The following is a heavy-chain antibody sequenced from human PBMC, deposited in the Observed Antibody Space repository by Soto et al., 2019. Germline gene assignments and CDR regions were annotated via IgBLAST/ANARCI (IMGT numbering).Heavy chain of an antibody. CDR1: GYTFTGYY. J-gene: IGHJ6*02. CDR3: ARGSRDGGHHYGMDV. D-gene: IGHD2-15*01. Sequence: ASVKVSCKASGYTFTGYYMHWVRQAPGQGLEWMGWINPNSGGTNYAQKFQGWVTMTRDTSISTAYMELSRLRSDDTAVYYCARGSRDGGHHYGMDVWGQGTTVTVSS. CDR2: INPNSGGT. V-gene: IGHV1-2*04.